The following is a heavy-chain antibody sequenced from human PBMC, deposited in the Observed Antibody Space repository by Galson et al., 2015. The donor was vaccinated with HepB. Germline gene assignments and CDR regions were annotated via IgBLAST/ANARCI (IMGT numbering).Heavy chain of an antibody. CDR2: IYSDGTT. CDR3: TRDLVRPGRGADAFDL. Sequence: SLRLSCAASGFIVSSNYMNWVRQAPGKGLEWVSVIYSDGTTFYADSVKDKFTVSRDNSKNTLYLQMNSLRTEDTAIYYCTRDLVRPGRGADAFDLWGQGTMVTVSS. V-gene: IGHV3-66*01. CDR1: GFIVSSNY. D-gene: IGHD1-1*01. J-gene: IGHJ3*01.